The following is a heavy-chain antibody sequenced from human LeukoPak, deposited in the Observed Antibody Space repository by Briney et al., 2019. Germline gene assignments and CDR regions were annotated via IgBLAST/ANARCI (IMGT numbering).Heavy chain of an antibody. Sequence: SGPTLVKPTQTLTLTCTFSGFSLSTSGMRVSWMRQPSGKALEWLARIDWDDDKFYSTSLKTRLTISKHTSKNQVVLTMTNMDPVDTATYYCARLLYGGNSIYYFDYWGQGTLVTVSS. D-gene: IGHD4-23*01. CDR1: GFSLSTSGMR. V-gene: IGHV2-70*04. CDR2: IDWDDDK. J-gene: IGHJ4*02. CDR3: ARLLYGGNSIYYFDY.